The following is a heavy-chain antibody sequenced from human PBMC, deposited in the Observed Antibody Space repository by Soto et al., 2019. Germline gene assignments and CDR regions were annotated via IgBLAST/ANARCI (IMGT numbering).Heavy chain of an antibody. CDR3: ARTGDSSGYYYYYYYGMDV. V-gene: IGHV4-61*01. CDR1: GGSVSSGSYY. J-gene: IGHJ6*02. D-gene: IGHD3-22*01. CDR2: IYYSGST. Sequence: SETLSLTCTVSGGSVSSGSYYWSWIRQPPGKGLEWIGYIYYSGSTNYNPSLKSRVTISVDTSKNQFSLKLSSVTAADTAVYYCARTGDSSGYYYYYYYGMDVWGQGTTVTVSS.